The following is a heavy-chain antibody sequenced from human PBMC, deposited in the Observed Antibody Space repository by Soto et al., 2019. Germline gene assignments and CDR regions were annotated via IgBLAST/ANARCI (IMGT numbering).Heavy chain of an antibody. CDR3: ARDGIAARPDGDNYYYYGMDV. V-gene: IGHV3-64*02. Sequence: EVQLVESGEGLVQPGGSLRLSCAASGFTFSSYAMHWVRQAPGKGLEYVSAISSNGGSTYYADSVKGRFTISRDNSKNTLYLQMGSLRAEDMAVYYCARDGIAARPDGDNYYYYGMDVWGQGTTVTVSS. D-gene: IGHD6-6*01. J-gene: IGHJ6*02. CDR2: ISSNGGST. CDR1: GFTFSSYA.